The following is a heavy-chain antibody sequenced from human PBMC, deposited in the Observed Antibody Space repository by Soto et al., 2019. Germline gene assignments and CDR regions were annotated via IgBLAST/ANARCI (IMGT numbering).Heavy chain of an antibody. V-gene: IGHV3-23*01. CDR2: ISGSGGST. CDR1: GFTFSSYA. Sequence: QTGGSLRLSCAASGFTFSSYAMSWVRQAPGKGLEWVSAISGSGGSTYYADSVKGRFTISRDNSKNTLYLQMNSLRAEDTAVYYCAKDQNGGFWSGNFDYWGQGTLVTVSS. D-gene: IGHD3-3*01. CDR3: AKDQNGGFWSGNFDY. J-gene: IGHJ4*02.